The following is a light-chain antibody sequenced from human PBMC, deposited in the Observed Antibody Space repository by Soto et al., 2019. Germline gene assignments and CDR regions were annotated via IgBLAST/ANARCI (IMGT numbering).Light chain of an antibody. V-gene: IGKV3-11*01. CDR2: DAS. CDR1: QSVNIY. Sequence: PPPLLWPPGERATLSCRASQSVNIYLAWYQQKPGQAPRLLIYDASNRATGIPARFSGSGSGTDFTLTISSLEPEDIAVYYCQQRSNWRVTFGGGTKVDIK. CDR3: QQRSNWRVT. J-gene: IGKJ4*01.